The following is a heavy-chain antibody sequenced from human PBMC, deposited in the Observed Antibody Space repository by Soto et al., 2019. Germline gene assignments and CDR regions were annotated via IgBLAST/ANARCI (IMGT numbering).Heavy chain of an antibody. CDR3: AKYQGETYSSSYGMDV. D-gene: IGHD6-6*01. J-gene: IGHJ6*02. CDR1: GFTFSSYG. Sequence: VGSLRLSCAASGFTFSSYGMHWVRQAPGKGLEWVAVISYDGSNKYYADSVKGRFTISRDNSKNTLYLQMNSLRAEDTAVYYCAKYQGETYSSSYGMDVWGQGTTVTVSS. CDR2: ISYDGSNK. V-gene: IGHV3-30*18.